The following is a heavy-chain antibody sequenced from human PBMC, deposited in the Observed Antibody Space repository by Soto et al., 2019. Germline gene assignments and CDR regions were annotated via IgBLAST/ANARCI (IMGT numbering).Heavy chain of an antibody. CDR1: GFTFSSYW. V-gene: IGHV3-7*05. CDR3: ARVTRSGWQRFDY. CDR2: IKQDGSEK. Sequence: GGSLRLSCAASGFTFSSYWMSWVRQAPGKGLEWVANIKQDGSEKYYVDSVKGRFTISRDNAKNSLYLQMNSLRAEDTAVYYCARVTRSGWQRFDYWGQGTLVTVSS. D-gene: IGHD6-19*01. J-gene: IGHJ4*02.